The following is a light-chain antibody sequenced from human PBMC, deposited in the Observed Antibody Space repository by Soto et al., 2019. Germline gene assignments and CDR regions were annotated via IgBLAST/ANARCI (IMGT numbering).Light chain of an antibody. Sequence: VLTQPPSVSAAPGQKVTISCSGSSSDIGSNYVSWYQHLPGTAPKLLIYETYNRPSGIPDRFSGSKSGTSATLGITGLQTGYEADYYCGAWDSSLNADVFGTGTKVTVL. V-gene: IGLV1-51*02. J-gene: IGLJ1*01. CDR2: ETY. CDR3: GAWDSSLNADV. CDR1: SSDIGSNY.